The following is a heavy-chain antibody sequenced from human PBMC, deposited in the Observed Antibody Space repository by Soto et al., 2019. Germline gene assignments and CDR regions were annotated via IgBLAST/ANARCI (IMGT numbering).Heavy chain of an antibody. V-gene: IGHV6-1*01. J-gene: IGHJ2*01. CDR2: TYYRSKWYN. CDR1: GDSVSSNSAA. CDR3: ARDLDPRGGDKPSWYFDL. D-gene: IGHD2-21*01. Sequence: QSQTLSLTCAISGDSVSSNSAAWNWIRQSPSRGLEWLGRTYYRSKWYNDYAVSVKSRITINPDTSKNQFSLQLNSVTPEDTAVYYCARDLDPRGGDKPSWYFDLWGRGTLVTVSS.